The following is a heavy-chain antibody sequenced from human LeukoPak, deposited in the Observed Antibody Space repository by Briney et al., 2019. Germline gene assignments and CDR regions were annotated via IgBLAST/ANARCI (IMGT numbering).Heavy chain of an antibody. D-gene: IGHD3-22*01. CDR2: ISRSSSAI. V-gene: IGHV3-48*02. J-gene: IGHJ4*02. CDR1: GFTFSSYS. Sequence: GGSLRLSCAASGFTFSSYSMNWVRQAPGKRLEWVSYISRSSSAIYYADSVKGRFTISRDNAKNSLYLQINSLRDEDTAVYFCARDEYYYDSSGYLDYWGQGTLVTVSS. CDR3: ARDEYYYDSSGYLDY.